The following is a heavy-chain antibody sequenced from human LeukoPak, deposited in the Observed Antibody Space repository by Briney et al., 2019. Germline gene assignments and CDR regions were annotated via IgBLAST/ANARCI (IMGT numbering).Heavy chain of an antibody. D-gene: IGHD6-19*01. CDR2: IIPLFCTA. CDR1: GGTFSCYA. J-gene: IGHJ3*02. V-gene: IGHV1-69*06. CDR3: ARVGWGEQWPPSAGAFDI. Sequence: ASVKVSCKASGGTFSCYAISWVRQAPGQRLEWIGGIIPLFCTANYAQKFQGRVTITADKSTSTAYMELSSLRSEDTAVYYCARVGWGEQWPPSAGAFDIWGQGTMVTVSS.